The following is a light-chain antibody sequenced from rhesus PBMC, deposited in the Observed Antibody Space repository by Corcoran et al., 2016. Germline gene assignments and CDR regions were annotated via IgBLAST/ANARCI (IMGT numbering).Light chain of an antibody. J-gene: IGKJ2*01. V-gene: IGKV1-22*01. CDR2: KAS. CDR1: QSVSSW. CDR3: QQYTISPCT. Sequence: DIQMTQSPSSLSASVGDTVTITCRASQSVSSWLAWYQQQPGKAPKLLIYKASSLQSGVPSRFSGGGFETDVTLTINSLQSIDFATYYCQQYTISPCTFGQWTKLDIK.